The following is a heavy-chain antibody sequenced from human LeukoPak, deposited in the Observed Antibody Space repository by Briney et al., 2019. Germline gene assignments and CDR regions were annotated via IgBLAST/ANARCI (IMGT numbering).Heavy chain of an antibody. CDR3: ASFPGSGYYYYYMDV. Sequence: SETLSLTCAVYGGSFSGYYWSWIRQPPGKGLEWIGEINHSGSTNYNPSLKSRVTISVDTSKNQFSLKLSSVTAADTAVYYCASFPGSGYYYYYMDVWGKGTMVTVSS. CDR1: GGSFSGYY. CDR2: INHSGST. J-gene: IGHJ6*03. V-gene: IGHV4-34*01. D-gene: IGHD1-1*01.